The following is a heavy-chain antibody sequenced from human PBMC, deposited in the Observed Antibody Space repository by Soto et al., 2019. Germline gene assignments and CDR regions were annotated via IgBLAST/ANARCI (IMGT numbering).Heavy chain of an antibody. D-gene: IGHD3-10*01. Sequence: QVQLVQSGAEVKKPGSSVKVSCKASGGTFSSYAISWVRQAPGQGLEWMGGIIPIFGTANYAQKFQGRVTITADDSTRAAYLELSSLSSEDTAVYYCARHKGDRSNPHCYFDLWGRGTLVTLSS. J-gene: IGHJ2*01. CDR1: GGTFSSYA. CDR2: IIPIFGTA. V-gene: IGHV1-69*12. CDR3: ARHKGDRSNPHCYFDL.